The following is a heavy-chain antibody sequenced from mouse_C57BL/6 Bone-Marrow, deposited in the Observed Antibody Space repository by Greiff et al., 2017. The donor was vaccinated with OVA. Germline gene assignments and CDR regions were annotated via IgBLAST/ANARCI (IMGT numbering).Heavy chain of an antibody. J-gene: IGHJ4*01. V-gene: IGHV1-47*01. CDR1: GYTFTTYP. CDR2: FHPYNDDT. Sequence: VQLQEPGAELVKPGASVKLSCKASGYTFTTYPIEWMKQNHGKSLEWIGNFHPYNDDTKYNEKFKGKATLTVEKSSSTVYLELSRLTSDDSAVYYCARGVTHYYAMDYWGQGTSVTVSS. CDR3: ARGVTHYYAMDY. D-gene: IGHD2-3*01.